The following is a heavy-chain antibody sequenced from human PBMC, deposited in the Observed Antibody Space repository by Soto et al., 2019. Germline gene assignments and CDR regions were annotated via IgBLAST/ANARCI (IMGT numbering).Heavy chain of an antibody. CDR3: AHRPRGYPYYFDY. Sequence: QITLKESGPTLVKPTQTLTLTCTFSGFSLSTRGVAVGWFRQPPGKALEWLALIYWDEDKWYSPSLKCRLTITDDTSKNQVVLTTTNIDPGDTATYCCAHRPRGYPYYFDYWGQGTLVTVSS. J-gene: IGHJ4*02. CDR1: GFSLSTRGVA. D-gene: IGHD5-12*01. CDR2: IYWDEDK. V-gene: IGHV2-5*02.